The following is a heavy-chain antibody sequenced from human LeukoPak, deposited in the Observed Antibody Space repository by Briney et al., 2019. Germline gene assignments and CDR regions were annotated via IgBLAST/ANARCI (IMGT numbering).Heavy chain of an antibody. Sequence: PSETLSLTCTVSGGSISSSSYYWGWIRQPPGKGLKWIGSIYYSGSTNYNPSLKSRVTISVDTSKNQFSLKLSSVTAADTAVYYCARGTSSGYHFDYWGQGTLVTVSS. CDR2: IYYSGST. D-gene: IGHD3-22*01. J-gene: IGHJ4*02. CDR1: GGSISSSSYY. CDR3: ARGTSSGYHFDY. V-gene: IGHV4-39*07.